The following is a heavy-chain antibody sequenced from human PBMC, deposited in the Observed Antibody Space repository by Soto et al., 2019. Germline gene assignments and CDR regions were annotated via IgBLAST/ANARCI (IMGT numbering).Heavy chain of an antibody. V-gene: IGHV3-30*18. Sequence: QVQLVESGGGVVQPGRSLILSCAASGFTLTNSGMHWVRQAPGKGLEWVAMISYDGSQEHFIDSVKGRFTISRDNSKNTLYLQMNSLRPEDTAVYYCAKDLYSSGWSNYFDPWGQGTLVTVSS. CDR2: ISYDGSQE. J-gene: IGHJ5*02. CDR3: AKDLYSSGWSNYFDP. CDR1: GFTLTNSG. D-gene: IGHD6-19*01.